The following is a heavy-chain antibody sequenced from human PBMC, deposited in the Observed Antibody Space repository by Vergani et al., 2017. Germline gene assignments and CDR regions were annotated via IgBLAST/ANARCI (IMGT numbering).Heavy chain of an antibody. Sequence: EVQLVESGGGLVQPGGSLRLSCASSGFTFSSYWMHWVRQAPGKGLVWVSRSNSDGRSTRYADSVKGRFTISRDNAKNTLYLQMNSLRAEDTAVYYCARPYYYDSSGYYYYYFDYWGQGTLVTVSS. CDR1: GFTFSSYW. CDR2: SNSDGRST. J-gene: IGHJ4*02. V-gene: IGHV3-74*01. CDR3: ARPYYYDSSGYYYYYFDY. D-gene: IGHD3-22*01.